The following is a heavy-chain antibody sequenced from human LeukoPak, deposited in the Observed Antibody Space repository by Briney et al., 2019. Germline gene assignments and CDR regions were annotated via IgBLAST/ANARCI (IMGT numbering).Heavy chain of an antibody. V-gene: IGHV3-48*03. D-gene: IGHD5-18*01. Sequence: AGGSLRLSCAASGFTFSSYEMNWVRQAPGKGLEWVAYISSSGSNIYYADSVKGRFTISRDNAKNSLYLQMNSLRAEDTAVYYCARDREGSHYATWIQLCDYWGQGAWSPSPQ. CDR3: ARDREGSHYATWIQLCDY. CDR2: ISSSGSNI. J-gene: IGHJ4*02. CDR1: GFTFSSYE.